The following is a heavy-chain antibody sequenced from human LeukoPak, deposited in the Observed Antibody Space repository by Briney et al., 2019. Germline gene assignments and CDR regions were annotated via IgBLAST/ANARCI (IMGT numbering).Heavy chain of an antibody. J-gene: IGHJ4*02. Sequence: SVKVSSKASGGTFISYAISWVRQAPGQGLEWMGRIIPIFGIANYAQKFQGRVTITADKSTSTAYMELSSLRSEDTAVYYCARPSYSSGMDWGQGTLVTVSS. CDR2: IIPIFGIA. CDR3: ARPSYSSGMD. D-gene: IGHD6-19*01. V-gene: IGHV1-69*04. CDR1: GGTFISYA.